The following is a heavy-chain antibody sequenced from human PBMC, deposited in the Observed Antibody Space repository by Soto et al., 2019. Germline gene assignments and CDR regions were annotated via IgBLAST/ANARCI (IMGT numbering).Heavy chain of an antibody. CDR1: GESFSGHI. CDR3: ARGLITGSHYSGGWYYFDS. V-gene: IGHV4-34*01. D-gene: IGHD6-19*01. Sequence: SAALSLTCAVYGESFSGHIWTWIHQTPGKGLQWIGQINHSGSASYNPSLKSRVTISVHTSNSQFSLELSSVTAADTAVYYCARGLITGSHYSGGWYYFDSWGQGTQVTVSS. J-gene: IGHJ4*02. CDR2: INHSGSA.